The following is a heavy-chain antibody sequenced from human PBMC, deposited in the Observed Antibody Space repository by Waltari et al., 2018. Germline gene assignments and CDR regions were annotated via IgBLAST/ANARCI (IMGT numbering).Heavy chain of an antibody. CDR2: INTDGRTT. Sequence: EVQLVESGGGLVQHGGSLILHCAAPGFTFMSYWMHCVRQTPGKGLVWVSRINTDGRTTSYADSVKGRFTISRDNAKNTLYLQMNSLRAEDTAVYYCARDFFERGSWGQGTLVTVSS. CDR1: GFTFMSYW. V-gene: IGHV3-74*01. J-gene: IGHJ5*02. D-gene: IGHD3-9*01. CDR3: ARDFFERGS.